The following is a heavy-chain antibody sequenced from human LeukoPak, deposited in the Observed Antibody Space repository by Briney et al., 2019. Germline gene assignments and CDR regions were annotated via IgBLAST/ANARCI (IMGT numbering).Heavy chain of an antibody. CDR2: ISYDGSNK. Sequence: GSLRLSCAASGFTFSSYGMHWVRQAPGKGLEWVAVISYDGSNKYYADSVKGRFTISRDNSKNTLYLQMNSLRAEDTAVYYCAKVASGSYGPQFDYWGQGTLVTVSS. CDR3: AKVASGSYGPQFDY. J-gene: IGHJ4*02. V-gene: IGHV3-30*18. CDR1: GFTFSSYG. D-gene: IGHD3-10*01.